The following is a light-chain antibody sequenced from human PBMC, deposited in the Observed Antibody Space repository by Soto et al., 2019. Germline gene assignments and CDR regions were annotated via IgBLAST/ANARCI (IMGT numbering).Light chain of an antibody. Sequence: DVQMTQSPSAMSASVGDRVTIACRASQDISRFVAWFQHKPGRAPERLIYETSNLQPGVKSRFSGSGSGTEFTLAISDLQPEDFATYYCLKHNAYPYTFGKGTKLEIK. V-gene: IGKV1-17*03. CDR3: LKHNAYPYT. CDR2: ETS. J-gene: IGKJ2*01. CDR1: QDISRF.